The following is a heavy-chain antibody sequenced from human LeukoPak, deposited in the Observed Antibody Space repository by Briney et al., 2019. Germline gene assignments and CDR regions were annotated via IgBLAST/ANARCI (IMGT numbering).Heavy chain of an antibody. Sequence: GRSLRLSCAASGFTFSSYAMHWVRQAPGKGLEWVAVISYDGSNKYYADSVKGRFTISRVNSKNTLYLQMNSLRAEDTAVYYCARYRVPAAGTLDYWGQGTLVTVSS. J-gene: IGHJ4*02. CDR3: ARYRVPAAGTLDY. D-gene: IGHD6-13*01. CDR2: ISYDGSNK. V-gene: IGHV3-30-3*01. CDR1: GFTFSSYA.